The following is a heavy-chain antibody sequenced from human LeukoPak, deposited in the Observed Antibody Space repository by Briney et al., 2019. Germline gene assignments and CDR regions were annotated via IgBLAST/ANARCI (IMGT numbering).Heavy chain of an antibody. V-gene: IGHV1-2*02. CDR3: ATQRGSYLWGTDFDY. J-gene: IGHJ4*02. CDR2: INPNSGDT. Sequence: ASVKVSCKASGYTFTGYYMHWVRQAPGQGLDWMGWINPNSGDTKYAQKFQGRVTMTRDTSISTAYMELSRLRSDDTAVYYCATQRGSYLWGTDFDYWGQGTLVTVSS. D-gene: IGHD3-16*01. CDR1: GYTFTGYY.